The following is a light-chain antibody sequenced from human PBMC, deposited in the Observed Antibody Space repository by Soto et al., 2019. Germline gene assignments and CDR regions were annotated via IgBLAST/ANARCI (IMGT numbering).Light chain of an antibody. V-gene: IGKV3-15*01. CDR3: QQYNKWPLT. CDR2: GAS. CDR1: QSVSSN. J-gene: IGKJ4*01. Sequence: IVMTQSPATLSVSPGERATLSCRASQSVSSNLAWYQHKPGQAPRLLIYGASTRATDIPARFSGSGSGTEFTLTINSLQSEDFAVYSCQQYNKWPLTFGGGTNVEIK.